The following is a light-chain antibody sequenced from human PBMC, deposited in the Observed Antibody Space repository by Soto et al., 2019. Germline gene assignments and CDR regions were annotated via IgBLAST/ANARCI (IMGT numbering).Light chain of an antibody. J-gene: IGKJ4*01. CDR3: LQCDGSPRLN. CDR2: GAS. Sequence: ELVLTQSPGTLSLAPGVRATLSSRAGQSVSSSYLAWYQQKPGEAPSILIYGASSRATAIPDRFSGSGSWTDFTLTISRLEPADCAEYSCLQCDGSPRLNCGGGTMLESK. V-gene: IGKV3-20*01. CDR1: QSVSSSY.